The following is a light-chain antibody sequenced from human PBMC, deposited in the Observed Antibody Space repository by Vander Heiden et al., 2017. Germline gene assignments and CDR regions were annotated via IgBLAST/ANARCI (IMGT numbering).Light chain of an antibody. CDR2: GAS. CDR3: QQDNKWHT. J-gene: IGKJ1*01. Sequence: EIVMTQSPATLSVSLGERVTLSCRASESVSSNLAWYQQKPGQAPRLLIYGASTRATGIPARFSGSVSGTEFTLTISSLQSEDFEVYYCQQDNKWHTFGQGTKVEIK. CDR1: ESVSSN. V-gene: IGKV3-15*01.